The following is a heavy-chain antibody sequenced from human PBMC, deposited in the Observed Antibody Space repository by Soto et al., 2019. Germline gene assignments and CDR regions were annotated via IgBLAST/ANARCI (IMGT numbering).Heavy chain of an antibody. Sequence: GGSLRLSCAASGFTFSSYWMSWVRQAPGKGLEWVANIKQDGSEKYYVDSVKGRFTISRDNAKNSLYLQMNSLRAEDTAVYYCARAPHIVVVVAAIGWADYWGQGTLVTVSS. CDR3: ARAPHIVVVVAAIGWADY. J-gene: IGHJ4*02. CDR2: IKQDGSEK. D-gene: IGHD2-15*01. CDR1: GFTFSSYW. V-gene: IGHV3-7*01.